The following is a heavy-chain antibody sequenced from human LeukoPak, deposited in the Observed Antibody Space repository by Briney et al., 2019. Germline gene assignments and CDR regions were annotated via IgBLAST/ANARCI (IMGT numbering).Heavy chain of an antibody. CDR3: AKCMSGTGVCLNFDS. CDR1: GFTFSTYA. J-gene: IGHJ4*02. Sequence: AGGSLRLSCEASGFTFSTYAMSWVRQPPGKGLQWVSGISGSDSGTCYTDSVKGRFTISRDNSKNTVYLEIDNLRAEDTAVYYCAKCMSGTGVCLNFDSWGQGILVTVSS. CDR2: ISGSDSGT. V-gene: IGHV3-23*01. D-gene: IGHD2-8*02.